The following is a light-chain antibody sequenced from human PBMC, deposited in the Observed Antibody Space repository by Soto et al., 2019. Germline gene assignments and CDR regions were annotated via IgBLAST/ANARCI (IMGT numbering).Light chain of an antibody. V-gene: IGLV1-44*01. J-gene: IGLJ2*01. CDR3: AAWDDSLNGPV. CDR1: SSNIGSNT. CDR2: SNN. Sequence: QSVLTQRPSASGTPGQRFTISCSGSSSNIGSNTVNWYQQLPGTAPKLLIYSNNQRPSGVPDRFSGSKSGTSASLAISGLQSEDEADYYCAAWDDSLNGPVFGGGTKLTVL.